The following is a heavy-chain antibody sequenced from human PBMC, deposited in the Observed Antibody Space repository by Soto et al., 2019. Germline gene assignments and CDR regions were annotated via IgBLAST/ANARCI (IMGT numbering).Heavy chain of an antibody. CDR3: ARARDTPGHNHCMGV. V-gene: IGHV1-46*01. D-gene: IGHD1-1*01. CDR1: GYTFVNYY. J-gene: IGHJ6*02. CDR2: INPSGGST. Sequence: QVQLVQSGAEVKKPGASVKVSCKASGYTFVNYYIHWVRQAPGQGLEWMGLINPSGGSTTYAQRFQGRLTMTRDTSTSTVYMDLSSLRSEDTAVDYCARARDTPGHNHCMGVWGQGTTVTVSS.